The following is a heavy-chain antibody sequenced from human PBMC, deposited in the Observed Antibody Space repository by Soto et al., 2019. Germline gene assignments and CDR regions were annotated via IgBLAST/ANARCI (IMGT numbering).Heavy chain of an antibody. J-gene: IGHJ3*02. CDR1: GYGFSFG. V-gene: IGHV1-18*01. Sequence: ASVKVSCKASGYGFSFGISWVRQAPGQGLEWMGWISAHTGNTNYAQKFQGRVTMTTDTSTSTAYMELRSLRSDDTAVYYCARVLGYNSSWWRHTAFDIWGQGTMVTVSS. CDR2: ISAHTGNT. CDR3: ARVLGYNSSWWRHTAFDI. D-gene: IGHD6-13*01.